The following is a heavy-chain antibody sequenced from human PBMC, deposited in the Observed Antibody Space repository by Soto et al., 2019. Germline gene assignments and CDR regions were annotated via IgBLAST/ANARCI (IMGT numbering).Heavy chain of an antibody. D-gene: IGHD3-22*01. CDR2: VMGRDRNT. CDR3: AKSTVGSSGYYNDSDY. V-gene: IGHV3-23*01. CDR1: AFTFNNYA. Sequence: PGGSRSLSCGAYAFTFNNYAMNCVRQAPGDVLEWVSVVMGRDRNTYYADYVKGRVTISRDNSNNTVYLQMSSLRAADTAVYYCAKSTVGSSGYYNDSDYWGQGTPVTVSS. J-gene: IGHJ4*02.